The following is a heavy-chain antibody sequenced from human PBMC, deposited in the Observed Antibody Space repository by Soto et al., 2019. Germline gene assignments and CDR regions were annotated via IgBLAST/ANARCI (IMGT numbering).Heavy chain of an antibody. D-gene: IGHD3-10*01. CDR2: INDSGST. V-gene: IGHV4-34*01. CDR3: ASYGSGSYYNGYSFDY. J-gene: IGHJ4*02. CDR1: GGSFNDDY. Sequence: SETLSLTCAVEGGSFNDDYWSWIRQSPGKGLEWIGEINDSGSTKYNPSLKSRVTISVDRSKSQFSLNLRSVTAADTAVYYCASYGSGSYYNGYSFDYWGQGTLVTVSS.